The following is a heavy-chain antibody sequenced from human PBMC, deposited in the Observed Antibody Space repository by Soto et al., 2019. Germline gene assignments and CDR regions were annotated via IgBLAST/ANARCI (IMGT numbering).Heavy chain of an antibody. Sequence: AGGSLRLSCAASAFTFSSYAMNWVRQAPGKGLEWVSAISGSGVSAYFADSVKGRFTISRDNSKNTLFLQMNSLRAEDTAVYYCAKDQYAAAGPDYWGQGTLVTVSS. CDR1: AFTFSSYA. D-gene: IGHD6-13*01. CDR2: ISGSGVSA. V-gene: IGHV3-23*01. J-gene: IGHJ4*02. CDR3: AKDQYAAAGPDY.